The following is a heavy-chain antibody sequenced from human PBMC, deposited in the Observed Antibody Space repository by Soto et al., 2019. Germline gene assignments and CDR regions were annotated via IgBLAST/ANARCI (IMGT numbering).Heavy chain of an antibody. CDR3: ARGGYSGLSF. J-gene: IGHJ4*02. Sequence: QVQLQQWGAGLLKPMETLSLTCAVYGGSFSGYYWSWIRQPPGKGLEWIGEDNHSGSTNYNPSLKSRVTISVDTSKNQCSLKLCSVTAADTAVYYCARGGYSGLSFWGQGTLVTVSS. CDR2: DNHSGST. D-gene: IGHD6-13*01. V-gene: IGHV4-34*01. CDR1: GGSFSGYY.